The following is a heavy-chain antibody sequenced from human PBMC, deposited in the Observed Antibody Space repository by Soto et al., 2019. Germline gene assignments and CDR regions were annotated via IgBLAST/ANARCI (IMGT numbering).Heavy chain of an antibody. CDR3: WRGSRYSTDV. CDR1: GGSISSSSY. D-gene: IGHD6-13*01. Sequence: QLQLQESGPGLVKPSETLSLTCTVSGGSISSSSYWGWIRQPPGKGLEWIGSIYSIGSTYYNPSLKGRVTISVDTSKNQFSLKLSAVTAADTAVYYCWRGSRYSTDVWGQGTTVTVSS. CDR2: IYSIGST. V-gene: IGHV4-39*01. J-gene: IGHJ6*02.